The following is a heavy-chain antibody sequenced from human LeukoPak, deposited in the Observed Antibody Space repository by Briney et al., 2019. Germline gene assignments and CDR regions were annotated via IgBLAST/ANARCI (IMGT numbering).Heavy chain of an antibody. V-gene: IGHV3-30*01. Sequence: GRSLTLSCAASGFTFSNHAMHWVRQAPGKGLEWVTVIAYDGNNKYYADSVEGRFTISRDNSKNTLYLQMNSLRTEDTAVFYCARAPDSSGYYAPLDHWGQGTLVTVSS. CDR1: GFTFSNHA. J-gene: IGHJ4*02. CDR3: ARAPDSSGYYAPLDH. D-gene: IGHD3-22*01. CDR2: IAYDGNNK.